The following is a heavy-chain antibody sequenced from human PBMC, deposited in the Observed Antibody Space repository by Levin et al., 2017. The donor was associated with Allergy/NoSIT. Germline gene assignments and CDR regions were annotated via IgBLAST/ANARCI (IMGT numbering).Heavy chain of an antibody. CDR2: IYWDDDK. V-gene: IGHV2-5*02. Sequence: SGPTLVKPTQTLTLTCTFSGFSLSTSGVGVGWIRQPPGKALEWLALIYWDDDKRYSPSLKSRLTITKDTSKNQVVLTMTNMDPVDTATYYCAHLIGYCSGGSCDEYFQHWGQGTLVTVSS. CDR3: AHLIGYCSGGSCDEYFQH. J-gene: IGHJ1*01. D-gene: IGHD2-15*01. CDR1: GFSLSTSGVG.